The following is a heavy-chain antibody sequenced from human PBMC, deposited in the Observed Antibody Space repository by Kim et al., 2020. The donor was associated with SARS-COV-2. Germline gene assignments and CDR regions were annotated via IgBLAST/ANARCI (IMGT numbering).Heavy chain of an antibody. J-gene: IGHJ4*02. D-gene: IGHD1-26*01. Sequence: DSVKGRFTISRDNSEHTLYLQMNSLRAEDTAVYYCAKAPRRVGATYYFDYWGQGTLVTVSS. V-gene: IGHV3-33*06. CDR3: AKAPRRVGATYYFDY.